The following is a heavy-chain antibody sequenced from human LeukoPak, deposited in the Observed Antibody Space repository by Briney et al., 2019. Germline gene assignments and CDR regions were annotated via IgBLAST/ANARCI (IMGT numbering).Heavy chain of an antibody. CDR1: GYTFTSYG. CDR2: IIPIFNTA. CDR3: ARDEQDSSSWYARWFDP. V-gene: IGHV1-69*13. J-gene: IGHJ5*02. D-gene: IGHD6-13*01. Sequence: SVKVSCKASGYTFTSYGISWVRQAPGQGLEWMGGIIPIFNTAHYAQTFQGRVTITADESTSTAYMELNSLRSEDTAVYYCARDEQDSSSWYARWFDPWGQGTLVTVSS.